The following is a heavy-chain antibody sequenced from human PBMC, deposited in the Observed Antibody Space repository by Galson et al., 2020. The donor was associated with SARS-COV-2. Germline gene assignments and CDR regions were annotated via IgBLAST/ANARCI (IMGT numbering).Heavy chain of an antibody. CDR1: GFTFDDYA. CDR2: ISWNSGSI. D-gene: IGHD6-25*01. V-gene: IGHV3-9*03. J-gene: IGHJ4*02. CDR3: AKGGGSGFDC. Sequence: GGSLRLSCAGSGFTFDDYAMHWVRQAPGKGLEWVSGISWNSGSIGYADSVKDRFTISRDNAKNSLYLQMNSLRPEDMALYYCAKGGGSGFDCWGQGTLVTVSS.